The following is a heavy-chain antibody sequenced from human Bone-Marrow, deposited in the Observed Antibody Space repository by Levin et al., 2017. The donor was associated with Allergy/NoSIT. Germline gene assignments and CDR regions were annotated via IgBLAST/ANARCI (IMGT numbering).Heavy chain of an antibody. J-gene: IGHJ4*02. Sequence: PGGSLRLSCAASGFTLTAYTLNWVRQAPGKGLEWISSISSFSDTIYYADSVKGRFTISRDNANNSLFLQMNSLRADDTAVYYCARAWDLRPTTIGWPDFWGQGTLVTVSP. CDR1: GFTLTAYT. D-gene: IGHD6-19*01. V-gene: IGHV3-48*01. CDR2: ISSFSDTI. CDR3: ARAWDLRPTTIGWPDF.